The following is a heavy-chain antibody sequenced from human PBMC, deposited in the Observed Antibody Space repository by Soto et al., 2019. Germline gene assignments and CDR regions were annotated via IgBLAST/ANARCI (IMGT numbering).Heavy chain of an antibody. V-gene: IGHV3-15*01. Sequence: GGALRLSCAASGFNFSNAWMSWVRQAPGKGLEWVGRIKSKTDGGTTDYAAPVKGRFTISRDDSKNTLYLQMNSLKTEDTAVYYFVTVLGSTMFWTWAQETLVPVSS. CDR3: VTVLGSTMFWT. CDR2: IKSKTDGGTT. CDR1: GFNFSNAW. D-gene: IGHD3-3*01. J-gene: IGHJ4*02.